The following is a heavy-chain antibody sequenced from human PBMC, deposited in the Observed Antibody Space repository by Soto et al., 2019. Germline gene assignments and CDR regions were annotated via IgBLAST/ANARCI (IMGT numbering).Heavy chain of an antibody. D-gene: IGHD2-2*01. CDR3: ARGSPAARFDY. CDR2: INHSGST. CDR1: GGSFSGYY. Sequence: QVQLQQWGAGLLKPSETLSLTCAVYGGSFSGYYWSWIRQPPGKGLEWIGEINHSGSTNYNPSLKSRVTISVDTSKNQFSLKLGSVTAADTAVYYCARGSPAARFDYWGQGTLVTVSS. J-gene: IGHJ4*02. V-gene: IGHV4-34*01.